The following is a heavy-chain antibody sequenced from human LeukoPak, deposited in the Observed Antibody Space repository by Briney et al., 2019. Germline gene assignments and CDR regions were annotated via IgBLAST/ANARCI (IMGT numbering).Heavy chain of an antibody. CDR1: GGSISSSSYY. V-gene: IGHV4-39*07. CDR3: ARDRYYYDSSGYSLFDY. J-gene: IGHJ4*02. D-gene: IGHD3-22*01. Sequence: TSETLSLTCTVSGGSISSSSYYWGWIRQPPGKGPEWIGSIYYSGSTYYNPSLKSRVTISVDTSRNQFSLKLSSVTAADTAVYYCARDRYYYDSSGYSLFDYWGQGTLVIVSS. CDR2: IYYSGST.